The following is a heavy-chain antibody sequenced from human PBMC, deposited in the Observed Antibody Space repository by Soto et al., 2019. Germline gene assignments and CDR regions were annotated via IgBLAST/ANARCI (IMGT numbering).Heavy chain of an antibody. CDR3: ARDRGIAASYYYYGMDV. J-gene: IGHJ6*02. CDR1: GGSVSSGSYY. Sequence: QVQLQESGPGLVKPSETLSLTCTVSGGSVSSGSYYWSWIRQPPGKGLEWIGYIYYSGSTNYNPSLKSGVTISVDTSKNQFSLKLSSVTAADTAVYYCARDRGIAASYYYYGMDVWGQGTTVTVSS. V-gene: IGHV4-61*01. CDR2: IYYSGST. D-gene: IGHD6-13*01.